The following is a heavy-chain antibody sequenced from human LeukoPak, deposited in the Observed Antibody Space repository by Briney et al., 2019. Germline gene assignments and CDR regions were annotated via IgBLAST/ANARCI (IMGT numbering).Heavy chain of an antibody. CDR2: IIPILGIA. Sequence: GASVKVSCKASGGTFSSYTISWVRQAPGQGLEWMGRIIPILGIANYAQKFQGRVTITADKSTSTAYMELSSLRSEDTAVYYCARDGSGWYEDFDYWGQGTLVTVSS. D-gene: IGHD6-19*01. CDR3: ARDGSGWYEDFDY. V-gene: IGHV1-69*04. J-gene: IGHJ4*02. CDR1: GGTFSSYT.